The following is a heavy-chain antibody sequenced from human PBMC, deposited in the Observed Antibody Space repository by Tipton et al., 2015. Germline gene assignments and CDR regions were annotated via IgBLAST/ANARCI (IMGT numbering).Heavy chain of an antibody. CDR3: ACQDYDSLTRDYQTVDY. D-gene: IGHD3-9*01. J-gene: IGHJ4*02. CDR1: GYSISSGYY. Sequence: TLSLTCDVSGYSISSGYYWAWIRQPPGKGLEWIGSLYFSGSTYYNPSLKSRVTISVDTSKNQFSLKLTSVTAADTAVYYCACQDYDSLTRDYQTVDYWGQGTLVTVSS. CDR2: LYFSGST. V-gene: IGHV4-38-2*01.